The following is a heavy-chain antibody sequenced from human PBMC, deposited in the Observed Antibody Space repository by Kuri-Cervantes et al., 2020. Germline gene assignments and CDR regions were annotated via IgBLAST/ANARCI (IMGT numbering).Heavy chain of an antibody. V-gene: IGHV4-39*07. CDR3: ARGSEGGGVGSD. CDR2: IYYSGST. D-gene: IGHD2-8*02. Sequence: ESLKISCTVSGGSISSSSYYWGWIRQPPGKGLEWIGSIYYSGSTYYNPSLKSRVAISVDTSKNQFSLKLSSVTAADTAVYYCARGSEGGGVGSDWGQGTLVTVSS. CDR1: GGSISSSSYY. J-gene: IGHJ4*02.